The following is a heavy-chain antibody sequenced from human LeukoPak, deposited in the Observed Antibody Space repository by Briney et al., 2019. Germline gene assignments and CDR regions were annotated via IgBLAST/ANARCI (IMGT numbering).Heavy chain of an antibody. CDR2: ISGSGGST. CDR1: GFTFNNYW. D-gene: IGHD6-19*01. J-gene: IGHJ4*02. Sequence: GGSLRLSCAASGFTFNNYWMSWVRQALGKGLEWVSAISGSGGSTYSEDSVRGRFTISRDNSKKTQYLQKNSVRDEGTGVYYSAKVEVAPVYYFDYWGQGTLVTVSS. CDR3: AKVEVAPVYYFDY. V-gene: IGHV3-23*01.